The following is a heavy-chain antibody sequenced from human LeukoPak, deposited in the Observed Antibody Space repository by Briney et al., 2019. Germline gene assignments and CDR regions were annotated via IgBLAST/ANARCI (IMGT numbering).Heavy chain of an antibody. J-gene: IGHJ4*02. CDR2: ISSGSSYI. V-gene: IGHV3-21*01. CDR1: GFTFSSYS. CDR3: ARDRDYDSSGYFGY. D-gene: IGHD3-22*01. Sequence: GGSLRLSCAASGFTFSSYSMNWVRQAPGKGLEWVSSISSGSSYIYYADSVKGRFAISRDNAKNSLYLQMNSLRAEDTAVYYCARDRDYDSSGYFGYWGQGTLVTVSS.